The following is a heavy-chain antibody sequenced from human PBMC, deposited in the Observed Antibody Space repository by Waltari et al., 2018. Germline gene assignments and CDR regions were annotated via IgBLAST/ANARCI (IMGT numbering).Heavy chain of an antibody. Sequence: IRQPPGKGLEWIGEINHSGSTNYNPSLKSRVTISVDTSKNQFSLKLSSVTAADTAVYYCARTGNCSGGSCYYYYYYMDVWGKGTTVTVSS. V-gene: IGHV4-34*01. D-gene: IGHD2-15*01. CDR3: ARTGNCSGGSCYYYYYYMDV. CDR2: INHSGST. J-gene: IGHJ6*03.